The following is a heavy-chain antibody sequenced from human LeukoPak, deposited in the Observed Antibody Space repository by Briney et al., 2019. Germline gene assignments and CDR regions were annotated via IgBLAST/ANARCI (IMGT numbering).Heavy chain of an antibody. CDR3: AKSDTNYDFWSGYFWY. CDR2: ISGSGGST. CDR1: GFTFSSYA. D-gene: IGHD3-3*01. V-gene: IGHV3-23*01. J-gene: IGHJ4*02. Sequence: GGSLRLSCAASGFTFSSYAMSWVRQAPGKGLEWVSAISGSGGSTYYADSVKGRFTTSRDNSKNTLYLQMNSLRAEDTAVYYCAKSDTNYDFWSGYFWYWGQGTLVTVSS.